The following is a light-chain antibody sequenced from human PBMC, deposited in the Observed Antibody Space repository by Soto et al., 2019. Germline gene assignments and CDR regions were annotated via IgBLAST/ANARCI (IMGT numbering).Light chain of an antibody. CDR2: DAS. J-gene: IGKJ2*01. Sequence: EIVLTQSPATLSLSPGERATLSCRASQSVSSYLAWYQQKPGQTPRLLIYDASNRASGIPARFSGNGSGTDFTLTISSLEPEDFAVYYCQQRSNWSYTFCQGTKLEIK. CDR1: QSVSSY. V-gene: IGKV3-11*01. CDR3: QQRSNWSYT.